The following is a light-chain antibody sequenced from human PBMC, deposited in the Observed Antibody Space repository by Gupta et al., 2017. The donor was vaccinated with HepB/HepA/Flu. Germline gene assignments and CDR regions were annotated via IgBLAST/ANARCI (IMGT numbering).Light chain of an antibody. CDR2: SDN. Sequence: QAGLTQPPSVSKVLRQTATLPCTGDSNNVANEGAAWLQQHQGHHPKLLSYSDNSRPSGIFDSGLSDWTQNNSSPLINGVQPEDEEDDYCRVSDTRIDTLVFGGGTKLTVL. V-gene: IGLV10-54*04. J-gene: IGLJ3*02. CDR1: SNNVANEG. CDR3: RVSDTRIDTLV.